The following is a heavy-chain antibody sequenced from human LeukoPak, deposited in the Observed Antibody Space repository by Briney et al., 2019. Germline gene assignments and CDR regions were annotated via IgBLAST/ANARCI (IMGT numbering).Heavy chain of an antibody. D-gene: IGHD3-3*01. Sequence: ASVKVSCKASGGTFSSYAISWVRQAPGQGLEWMGGIIPIFGTANYAQKFQGRVTITADETTSTAYMGLSSLRSEDTAVYYCARTTYYDFWSGYPLALNWFDPWGQGTLVTVSS. CDR1: GGTFSSYA. CDR3: ARTTYYDFWSGYPLALNWFDP. V-gene: IGHV1-69*13. J-gene: IGHJ5*02. CDR2: IIPIFGTA.